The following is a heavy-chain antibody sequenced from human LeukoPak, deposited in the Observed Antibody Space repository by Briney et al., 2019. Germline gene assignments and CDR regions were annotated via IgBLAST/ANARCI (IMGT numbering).Heavy chain of an antibody. Sequence: PSETLSLTYAVYGGSFSGYYWSWIRQPPGKGLEWIGEINHSGSTDYNPSLKSRVTISVDTSKNQFSLKLSSVTAADTAVYYCARGPRYYYDSSGYYYYWGQGTLVTVSS. V-gene: IGHV4-34*01. D-gene: IGHD3-22*01. CDR1: GGSFSGYY. CDR2: INHSGST. CDR3: ARGPRYYYDSSGYYYY. J-gene: IGHJ4*02.